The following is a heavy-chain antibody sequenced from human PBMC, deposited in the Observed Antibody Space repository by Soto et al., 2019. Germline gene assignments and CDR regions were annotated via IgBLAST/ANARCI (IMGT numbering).Heavy chain of an antibody. CDR1: GGSFSGYY. CDR2: INHSGST. V-gene: IGHV4-34*01. Sequence: SETLSLTCAVYGGSFSGYYWSWIRQPPGKGLEWIGEINHSGSTNYNPSLKSRVTISVDTSKNQFSLKLSSVTAADTAVYYCARGRGSGSYFPYYYYYMDVWGKGTKVTVSS. J-gene: IGHJ6*03. CDR3: ARGRGSGSYFPYYYYYMDV. D-gene: IGHD3-10*01.